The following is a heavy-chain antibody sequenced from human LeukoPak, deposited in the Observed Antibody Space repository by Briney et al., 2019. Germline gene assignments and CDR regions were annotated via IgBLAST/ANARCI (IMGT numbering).Heavy chain of an antibody. J-gene: IGHJ4*02. CDR1: GFTFSSYA. Sequence: QAGGSLRLSCAASGFTFSSYAVSCVRQAPGKGLEWVSSISGSGGSTYSADSVKGRFTISRDNSKNTLYLQMNSLRAEDTALYYCAKDRSCTNDICHGDFDYWGQGTLVTVSS. D-gene: IGHD2-8*01. CDR2: ISGSGGST. CDR3: AKDRSCTNDICHGDFDY. V-gene: IGHV3-23*01.